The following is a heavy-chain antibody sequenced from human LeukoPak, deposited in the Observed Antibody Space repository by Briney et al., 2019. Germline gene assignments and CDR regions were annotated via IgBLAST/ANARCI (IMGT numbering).Heavy chain of an antibody. CDR2: INHSGST. CDR1: GGSFSGYY. J-gene: IGHJ5*02. CDR3: ARGLEYYYGSGTNWFDP. V-gene: IGHV4-34*01. Sequence: PSETLSLTCAVYGGSFSGYYWSWIRQPPGKGLEWIGEINHSGSTNYNPSLKSRVTISVDTSKNQFSLKLSSVTAADTAVYYCARGLEYYYGSGTNWFDPWGQGTLVTVSS. D-gene: IGHD3-10*01.